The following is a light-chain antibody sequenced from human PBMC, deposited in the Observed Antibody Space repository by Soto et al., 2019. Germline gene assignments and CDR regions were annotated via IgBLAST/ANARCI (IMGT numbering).Light chain of an antibody. V-gene: IGLV2-14*01. J-gene: IGLJ3*02. CDR3: SSYTGSSTWV. Sequence: QSALTQPASVSGSPGQSITISCTGTSRDVGAYTHVSWYQQHPGKATKLMIYEVSNRPSGVANRCSGSKSGNTASLTISGLQAEDEADYYCSSYTGSSTWVFGGGTKLTVL. CDR1: SRDVGAYTH. CDR2: EVS.